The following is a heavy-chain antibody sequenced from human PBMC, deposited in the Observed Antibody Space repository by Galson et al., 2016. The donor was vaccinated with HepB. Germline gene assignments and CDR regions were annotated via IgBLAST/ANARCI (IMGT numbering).Heavy chain of an antibody. Sequence: TLSLTCTVSGGSISSSGYYWSWIRQHPGKGLEWIGYIYNSETTYYNPSLRSRVNISVDTSKDQFSLTLSSVTAADTAVYYCARDGGNYYDSSSYYHVRPPVWGQGTLVTVSS. CDR2: IYNSETT. CDR1: GGSISSSGYY. V-gene: IGHV4-31*03. CDR3: ARDGGNYYDSSSYYHVRPPV. J-gene: IGHJ4*02. D-gene: IGHD3-22*01.